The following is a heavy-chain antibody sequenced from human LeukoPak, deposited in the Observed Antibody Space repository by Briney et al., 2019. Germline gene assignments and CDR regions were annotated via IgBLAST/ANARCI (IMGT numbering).Heavy chain of an antibody. CDR3: ARASDGSGSYFGWFYP. J-gene: IGHJ5*02. CDR2: IYYTGST. Sequence: SETLSLTCTVSGGSISSYYWTWIRQPPGKRLERIGYIYYTGSTNYNPSLKSRVTISVDTSKNQFSLKLSSVTAADTAVYYCARASDGSGSYFGWFYPWGQGTLVTVSS. CDR1: GGSISSYY. V-gene: IGHV4-59*01. D-gene: IGHD3-10*01.